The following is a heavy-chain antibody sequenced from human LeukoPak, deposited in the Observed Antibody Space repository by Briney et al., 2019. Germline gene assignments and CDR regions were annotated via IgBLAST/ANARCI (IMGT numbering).Heavy chain of an antibody. D-gene: IGHD1-26*01. CDR1: GGSISSYY. Sequence: SETLSLTCTVSGGSISSYYWSWIRQPAGKGLEWIGRIYTSGSTNYNPSLKSRVTISVDKSKNQFSLKLSSVTAADTAVYYCARVGATGSGYYFDYWGQGTLVSVSS. CDR3: ARVGATGSGYYFDY. CDR2: IYTSGST. J-gene: IGHJ4*02. V-gene: IGHV4-4*07.